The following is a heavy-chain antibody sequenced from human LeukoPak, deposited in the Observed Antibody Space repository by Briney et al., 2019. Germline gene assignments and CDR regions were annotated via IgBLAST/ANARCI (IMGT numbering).Heavy chain of an antibody. CDR3: ARVVYSGYDFRGAMDV. V-gene: IGHV4-59*01. J-gene: IGHJ6*03. D-gene: IGHD5-12*01. CDR1: GGSISRYY. CDR2: FYYSGST. Sequence: SETLSLTCTVSGGSISRYYWSWIRQPPGKGLEWIGYFYYSGSTNYNPSLKSRVTISVDTSKNQFSLKLSSVTAADTAVYYCARVVYSGYDFRGAMDVWGKGTTVTVSS.